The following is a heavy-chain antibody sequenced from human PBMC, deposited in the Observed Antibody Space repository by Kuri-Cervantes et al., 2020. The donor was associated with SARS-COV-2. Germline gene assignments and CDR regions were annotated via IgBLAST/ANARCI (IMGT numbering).Heavy chain of an antibody. V-gene: IGHV3-23*01. D-gene: IGHD5-12*01. J-gene: IGHJ4*02. CDR1: GFTFSSFS. CDR2: ISGSGDNT. Sequence: GESLKISCAVSGFTFSSFSMNWVRQAPGKGLEWVSGISGSGDNTYYADSVKGRFTISRDNSKKTLYLQMNSLRAEDTAVYYCARETSGYEYYFDYWGQGTLVTVSS. CDR3: ARETSGYEYYFDY.